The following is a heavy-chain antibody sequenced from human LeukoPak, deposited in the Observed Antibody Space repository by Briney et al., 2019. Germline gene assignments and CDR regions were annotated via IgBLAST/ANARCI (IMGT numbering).Heavy chain of an antibody. CDR2: IWYDGSRQ. J-gene: IGHJ4*02. CDR3: ARGDSSGYYFDF. CDR1: GFTFRNNG. V-gene: IGHV3-33*01. Sequence: GRSLRLSCEASGFTFRNNGMNWVRQAPGKGLEWVAVIWYDGSRQFYADFVKGRFTISRENSKNMLYLQMNSLRAEDTAVYYCARGDSSGYYFDFWGQGALVTVSS. D-gene: IGHD3-22*01.